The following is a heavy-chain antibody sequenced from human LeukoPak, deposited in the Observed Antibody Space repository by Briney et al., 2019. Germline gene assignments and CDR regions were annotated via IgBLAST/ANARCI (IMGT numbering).Heavy chain of an antibody. CDR2: ISTYNGNT. J-gene: IGHJ4*02. CDR1: GYTFTGYE. Sequence: ASVKVSCKASGYTFTGYEMHWVRQAPGQGLEWMGWISTYNGNTNYAQKLQGRVTMTTDTSTTTAYMELRSLTSDDTAVYYCARDPTTQTFDYWGQGTLVTVSS. V-gene: IGHV1-18*01. D-gene: IGHD4-11*01. CDR3: ARDPTTQTFDY.